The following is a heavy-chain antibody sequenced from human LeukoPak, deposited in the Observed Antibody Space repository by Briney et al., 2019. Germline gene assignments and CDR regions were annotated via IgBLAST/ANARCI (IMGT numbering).Heavy chain of an antibody. CDR1: GFTFSSYA. J-gene: IGHJ4*02. Sequence: GGSLRLSCSASGFTFSSYAMHWVRQAPGKGLEYVSAISSNGGSTYYADSVKGRFTISRDNSKNTLYLQMSSLRAEDTAVYYCVKAPGIAVAGLDYWGQGTLVTVSS. V-gene: IGHV3-64D*06. D-gene: IGHD6-19*01. CDR2: ISSNGGST. CDR3: VKAPGIAVAGLDY.